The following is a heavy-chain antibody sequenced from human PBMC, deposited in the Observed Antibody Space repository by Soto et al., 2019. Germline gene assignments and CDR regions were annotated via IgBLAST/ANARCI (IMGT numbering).Heavy chain of an antibody. J-gene: IGHJ4*02. CDR3: AARHFWSRSWNDRRLEY. CDR1: VYSSNSSHC. V-gene: IGHV4-4*02. CDR2: ISHSGST. D-gene: IGHD3-3*02. Sequence: PSETLSLTCSVSVYSSNSSHCWDCVRQPPEKGLEWIGQISHSGSTNYNPSLTSRVTISVDKSKNHFSLKLTSVTAADTDVYYCAARHFWSRSWNDRRLEYWGKGTLVTVSS.